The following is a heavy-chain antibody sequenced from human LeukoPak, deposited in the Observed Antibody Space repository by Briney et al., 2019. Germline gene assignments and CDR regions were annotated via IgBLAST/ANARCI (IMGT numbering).Heavy chain of an antibody. CDR1: EGTFTSYA. CDR2: IIPIFGIA. D-gene: IGHD3-16*01. Sequence: SVKVSCKASEGTFTSYAISWVRQAPGQGLEWMGRIIPIFGIANYAQKFQGRVTITADKSTSTAYMELSSLRSEDTAVYYCARARGGSYFDYWGQGTLVTVSS. V-gene: IGHV1-69*04. CDR3: ARARGGSYFDY. J-gene: IGHJ4*02.